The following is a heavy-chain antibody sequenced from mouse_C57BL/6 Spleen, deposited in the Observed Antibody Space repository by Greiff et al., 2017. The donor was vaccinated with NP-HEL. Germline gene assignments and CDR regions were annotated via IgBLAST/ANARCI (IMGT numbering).Heavy chain of an antibody. CDR3: SGSSPYYAMDY. V-gene: IGHV6-3*01. CDR2: IRLKSDNYAT. D-gene: IGHD1-1*01. J-gene: IGHJ4*01. Sequence: EVQGVESGGGLVQPGGSMKLSCVASGFTFSNYWMNWVRQSPEKGLEWVAQIRLKSDNYATHYAESVKGRFTISRDDSKSSVYLQMNNLRAEDTGIYYCSGSSPYYAMDYWGQGTSVTVSS. CDR1: GFTFSNYW.